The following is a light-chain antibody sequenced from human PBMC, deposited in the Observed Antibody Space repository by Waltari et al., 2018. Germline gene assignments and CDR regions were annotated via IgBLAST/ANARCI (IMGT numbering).Light chain of an antibody. Sequence: EIVLTQSPGTLSLSPGERDTLSCRASQGVSRSLAWYQQKPGQAPRLLIYDASSRATGIPDRFSGSGSGTDFSLTISRLEPEDFAVYYCQMYVRLPATFGQGTKVEVK. CDR1: QGVSRS. CDR2: DAS. V-gene: IGKV3-20*01. CDR3: QMYVRLPAT. J-gene: IGKJ1*01.